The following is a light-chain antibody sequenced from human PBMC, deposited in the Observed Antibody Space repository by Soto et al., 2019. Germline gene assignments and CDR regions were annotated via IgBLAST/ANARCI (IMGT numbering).Light chain of an antibody. CDR3: QQYNNWPPKRT. J-gene: IGKJ1*01. V-gene: IGKV3-15*01. Sequence: EIVMTQSPATLSVSPGERATLSCRASQSVSSNLAWYQQKPGQAPRLLIYGASTRATGIPARFSGSGSGTEFTLTISSLQSEDFAVYDCQQYNNWPPKRTFGQGTKVEIK. CDR1: QSVSSN. CDR2: GAS.